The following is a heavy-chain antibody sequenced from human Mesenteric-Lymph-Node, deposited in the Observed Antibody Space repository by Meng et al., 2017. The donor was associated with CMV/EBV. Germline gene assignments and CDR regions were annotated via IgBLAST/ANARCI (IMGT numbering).Heavy chain of an antibody. D-gene: IGHD3-3*01. V-gene: IGHV3-21*01. Sequence: GESLKISCEASGFTFRRYAMNWVRQAPGKGLEWVSTISGGGGNTYYADSVEGRFTISRDDAKNSLYLQMNSLRAEDTAVYYCARVGVTIFGVVTGAFDIWGQGTVVTVSS. CDR3: ARVGVTIFGVVTGAFDI. J-gene: IGHJ3*02. CDR2: ISGGGGNT. CDR1: GFTFRRYA.